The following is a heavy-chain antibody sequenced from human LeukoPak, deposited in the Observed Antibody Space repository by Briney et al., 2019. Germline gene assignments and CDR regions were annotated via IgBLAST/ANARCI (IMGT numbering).Heavy chain of an antibody. CDR2: IGVKANNYAT. D-gene: IGHD6-19*01. Sequence: GGSLRLSCAASGFTFSVSDVHWVRQASGKGLEWVGRIGVKANNYATAYAAALKGRFTISRDDSRNTAYLQMKSLRAEDTALYYCTTYRSGHYWGQGTPVTVS. CDR3: TTYRSGHY. V-gene: IGHV3-73*01. CDR1: GFTFSVSD. J-gene: IGHJ4*02.